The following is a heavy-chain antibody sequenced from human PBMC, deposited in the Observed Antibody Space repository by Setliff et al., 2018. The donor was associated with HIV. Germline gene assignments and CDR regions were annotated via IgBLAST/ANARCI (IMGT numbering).Heavy chain of an antibody. CDR1: GGPFSAYA. D-gene: IGHD1-26*01. CDR3: ARGWECGMDY. V-gene: IGHV1-69*05. J-gene: IGHJ4*02. CDR2: FVPIFRTV. Sequence: EASVKVSCKASGGPFSAYAITWVRQAPGQGLEWMGGFVPIFRTVKSAQKFQDRDTNTTDESTNTAYMELRSLRSEDTAVYYCARGWECGMDYWGQGTRVTVSS.